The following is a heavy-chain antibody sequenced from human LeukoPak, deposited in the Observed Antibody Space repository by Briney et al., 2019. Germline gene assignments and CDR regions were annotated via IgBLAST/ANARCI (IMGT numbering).Heavy chain of an antibody. Sequence: GGSLRLSCAASGFTFSSYAMSWVRQAPGKGLEWVSAISGSGGSTYYADSVKGRFTISRDNSKNTLYLQMNSLRAEDTAVYYCVKSRDGYNFLFARTDYWGQGALVTVSS. CDR3: VKSRDGYNFLFARTDY. CDR1: GFTFSSYA. V-gene: IGHV3-23*01. J-gene: IGHJ4*02. CDR2: ISGSGGST. D-gene: IGHD5-12*01.